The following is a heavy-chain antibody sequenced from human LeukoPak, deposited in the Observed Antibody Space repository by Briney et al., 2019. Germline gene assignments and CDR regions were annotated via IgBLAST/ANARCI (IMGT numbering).Heavy chain of an antibody. Sequence: GGSLRLSCAASGFSFSSYWMSWVRQAPGKGLEWVANIKQDGSEKYYVDSGKGRFTISRDNAENSLYLQMNSLRAEDTAVYYCARGGYGAGSYYNAWYFDLWGRGTLVTVSS. CDR3: ARGGYGAGSYYNAWYFDL. CDR1: GFSFSSYW. D-gene: IGHD3-10*01. V-gene: IGHV3-7*01. CDR2: IKQDGSEK. J-gene: IGHJ2*01.